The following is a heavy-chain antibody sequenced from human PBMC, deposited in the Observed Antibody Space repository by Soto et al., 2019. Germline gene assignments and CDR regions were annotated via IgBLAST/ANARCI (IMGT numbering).Heavy chain of an antibody. V-gene: IGHV4-39*01. CDR3: ARHSGPSASSSFDA. J-gene: IGHJ5*02. Sequence: SETLSLTCTVSGGSISSSSYYWGWIRQPPGKGLEWIGSIYYSGSTYYNPSLKSRVTISINTSKNQMSLELTSVTAADTAVYYCARHSGPSASSSFDAWGQGTLVTVSS. CDR1: GGSISSSSYY. D-gene: IGHD6-13*01. CDR2: IYYSGST.